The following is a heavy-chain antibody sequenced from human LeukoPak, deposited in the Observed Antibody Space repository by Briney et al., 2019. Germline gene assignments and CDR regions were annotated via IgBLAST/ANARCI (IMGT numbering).Heavy chain of an antibody. V-gene: IGHV4-4*02. CDR2: IFHSGST. Sequence: NPSGTLSLTCAVSGGSISSNNWWSWVRQPPGKGLEWIGEIFHSGSTNYNPSLKSRLTLSLDTAKNQFSMSLSSVTAADTAFYYCARGIVVLSGAAPFDFWGQGALVTVSS. CDR3: ARGIVVLSGAAPFDF. D-gene: IGHD4/OR15-4a*01. J-gene: IGHJ4*02. CDR1: GGSISSNNW.